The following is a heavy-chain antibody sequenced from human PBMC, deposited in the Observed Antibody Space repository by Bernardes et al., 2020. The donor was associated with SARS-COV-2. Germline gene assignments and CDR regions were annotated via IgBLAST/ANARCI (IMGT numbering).Heavy chain of an antibody. V-gene: IGHV4-59*01. CDR1: GGSISSYY. D-gene: IGHD3-9*01. Sequence: SETLSLTCTVSGGSISSYYWSWIRQPPGKGLEWIGYIYYSGSTNYNPSLKSRVTISVDTSKNQFSLKLSSVTAADTAVYYCAREGAGNYDILTGYARPYYWDDWGRGTLVTVSS. CDR2: IYYSGST. J-gene: IGHJ4*02. CDR3: AREGAGNYDILTGYARPYYWDD.